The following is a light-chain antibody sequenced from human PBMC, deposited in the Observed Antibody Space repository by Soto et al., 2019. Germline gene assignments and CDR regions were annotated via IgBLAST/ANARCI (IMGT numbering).Light chain of an antibody. J-gene: IGKJ1*01. CDR2: GGS. V-gene: IGKV3-20*01. CDR3: QQYSSSRT. Sequence: EIVLTQSPGTLSVSLGERATLSCRASQSVSIHLAWYQQKPGQAPRLLIYGGSSRATGIPVRFSGSGSETDFTLTITRLEPEDFAVYYCQQYSSSRTFGQGTKVDI. CDR1: QSVSIH.